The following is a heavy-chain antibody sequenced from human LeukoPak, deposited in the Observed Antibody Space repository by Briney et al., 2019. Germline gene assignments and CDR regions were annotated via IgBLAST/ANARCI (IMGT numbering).Heavy chain of an antibody. V-gene: IGHV1-2*02. CDR3: ARGEQWLVRYYFDF. J-gene: IGHJ4*02. Sequence: ASVKVSCRASGYTFIYRYLHWVRQAPGQGLEWMGWVNPNSGGTNFAQEFQGRVTMTRDTSISTTYMELSRLRSDDTAVYFCARGEQWLVRYYFDFWGQGTLVTVSS. D-gene: IGHD6-19*01. CDR1: GYTFIYRY. CDR2: VNPNSGGT.